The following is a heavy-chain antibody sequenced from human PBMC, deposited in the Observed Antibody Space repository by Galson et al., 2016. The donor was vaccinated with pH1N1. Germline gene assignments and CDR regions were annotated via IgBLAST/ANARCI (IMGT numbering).Heavy chain of an antibody. CDR2: IYWDDDK. V-gene: IGHV2-5*02. Sequence: PALVKPTQTLTLTCTFSGFSLSTSGVGVGWIRQPPGKALEWLALIYWDDDKRYSPSLKSRLTITKDTSKNQVVLTMTNMDPVDTATYYCARNGYGDYVGYFDYWAQGTLVTVSS. J-gene: IGHJ4*02. CDR3: ARNGYGDYVGYFDY. D-gene: IGHD4-17*01. CDR1: GFSLSTSGVG.